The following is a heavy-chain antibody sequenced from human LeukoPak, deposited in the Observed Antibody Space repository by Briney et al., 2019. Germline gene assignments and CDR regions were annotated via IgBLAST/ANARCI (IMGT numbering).Heavy chain of an antibody. J-gene: IGHJ6*02. V-gene: IGHV3-23*01. D-gene: IGHD6-13*01. CDR3: AKDWRAAAVGYGMDV. CDR1: GFTLCSHA. CDR2: ISGRGGST. Sequence: GGALRLSLAASGFTLCSHALGWGRPAPGEGLGWGFAISGRGGSTYYADSVKGRFTISRDNSKNTLYLQMNSLRAEDTAVYYCAKDWRAAAVGYGMDVWGQGTTVTVSS.